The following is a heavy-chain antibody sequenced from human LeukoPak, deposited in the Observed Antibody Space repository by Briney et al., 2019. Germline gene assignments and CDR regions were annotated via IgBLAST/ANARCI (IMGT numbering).Heavy chain of an antibody. V-gene: IGHV5-51*01. D-gene: IGHD5-24*01. J-gene: IGHJ4*02. CDR3: ARGERAMATRKAGFDY. CDR1: GYTFTTSW. Sequence: GESLKISCKGSGYTFTTSWIGWVRQMPGKGLEWMGIIYPRDSDTIYSPSFQGQVTISADKSIRTAYLQWSSLTASDTAMYYCARGERAMATRKAGFDYWGQGTLVTVSS. CDR2: IYPRDSDT.